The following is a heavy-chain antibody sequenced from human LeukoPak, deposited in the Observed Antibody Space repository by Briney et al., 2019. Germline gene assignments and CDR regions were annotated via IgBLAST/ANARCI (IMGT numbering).Heavy chain of an antibody. Sequence: ASVKVSCKASGYMFSNYGINWVRQAPGQGLEWMGWISAYSGNTKYAQKLQGRVTMTTDTSTNTAYMELRSLRSDDTAVFYCARGRSGGSTWARNPTSTYYLDSWGQGILVVVSS. CDR1: GYMFSNYG. CDR3: ARGRSGGSTWARNPTSTYYLDS. V-gene: IGHV1-18*01. J-gene: IGHJ4*02. CDR2: ISAYSGNT. D-gene: IGHD6-13*01.